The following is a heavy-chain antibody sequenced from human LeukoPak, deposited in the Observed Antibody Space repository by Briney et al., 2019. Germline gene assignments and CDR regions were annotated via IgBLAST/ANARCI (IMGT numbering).Heavy chain of an antibody. V-gene: IGHV4-39*01. J-gene: IGHJ4*02. Sequence: NPSETLSLTCTVSGGSISSSSYYWGWIRLPPGKGLEWIGSIYYSGSTYYNPSLKSRVTISVDTSKNQFSLKLSSVTAADTAVYYCARQGRDYSNYVADYWGQGTLVTVSS. CDR1: GGSISSSSYY. CDR3: ARQGRDYSNYVADY. CDR2: IYYSGST. D-gene: IGHD4-11*01.